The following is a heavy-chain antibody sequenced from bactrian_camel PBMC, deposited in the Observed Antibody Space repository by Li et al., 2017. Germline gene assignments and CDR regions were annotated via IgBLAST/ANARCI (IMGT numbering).Heavy chain of an antibody. CDR2: IYSSDGST. D-gene: IGHD6*01. V-gene: IGHV3S1*01. Sequence: VQLVESGGGSVQAGGSLRLSCAKSGYTYSSNCIVWFRQAQGWEREGVAAIYSSDGSTDYANSVKGRVTISADNAKNTLYLQLNSLKTEDTAMYYCARVRGRSYGGTWYDYWGQGTQVTVS. CDR3: ARVRGRSYGGTWYDY. CDR1: GYTYSSNC. J-gene: IGHJ4*01.